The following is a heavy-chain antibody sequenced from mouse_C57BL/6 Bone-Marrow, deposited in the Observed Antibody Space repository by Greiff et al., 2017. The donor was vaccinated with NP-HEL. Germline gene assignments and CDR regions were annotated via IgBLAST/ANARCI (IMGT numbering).Heavy chain of an antibody. CDR3: ARQIYDGYPYYFDY. CDR2: IYPSDSET. D-gene: IGHD2-3*01. V-gene: IGHV1-61*01. Sequence: QVHVKQPGAELVRPGSSVKLSCKASGYTFTSYWMDWVKQRPGQGLEWIGNIYPSDSETHYNQKFKDKATLTVDKSSSTAYMQLSSLTSEDSAVYYCARQIYDGYPYYFDYWGQGTTLTVSS. J-gene: IGHJ2*01. CDR1: GYTFTSYW.